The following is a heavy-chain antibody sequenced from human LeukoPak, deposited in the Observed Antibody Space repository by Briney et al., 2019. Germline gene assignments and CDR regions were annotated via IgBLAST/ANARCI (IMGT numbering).Heavy chain of an antibody. CDR1: GGSISSGGYY. CDR3: ARAVVPAAKRGYNWFDP. V-gene: IGHV4-31*03. Sequence: PSQTLSLTCTVSGGSISSGGYYWGWIRQHPGKGLEWIGYIYYSGSTYYNPSLKSRVTISVDTSKNQFSLKLSSVTAADTAVYYCARAVVPAAKRGYNWFDPWGQGTLVTVSS. J-gene: IGHJ5*02. CDR2: IYYSGST. D-gene: IGHD2-2*01.